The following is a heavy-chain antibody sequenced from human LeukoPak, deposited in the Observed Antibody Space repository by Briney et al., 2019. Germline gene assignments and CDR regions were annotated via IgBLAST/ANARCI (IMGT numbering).Heavy chain of an antibody. J-gene: IGHJ6*03. CDR3: AREPGIAAAGTIYYYYYMDV. V-gene: IGHV4-4*07. D-gene: IGHD6-13*01. Sequence: PSETLSLTCTVSGGSISSYYWSWIRQPAGKGLEWIGRIYTSGSTNYNPSLKSRVTMSVDTSKNQFSLKLSSVTAADTAAYYCAREPGIAAAGTIYYYYYMDVWGKGTTVTISS. CDR1: GGSISSYY. CDR2: IYTSGST.